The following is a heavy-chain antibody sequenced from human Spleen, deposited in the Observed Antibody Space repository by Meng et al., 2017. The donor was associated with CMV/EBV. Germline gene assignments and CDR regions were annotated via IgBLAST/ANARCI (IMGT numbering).Heavy chain of an antibody. CDR2: IYSGAGST. CDR3: AKDIRGYSSSSGFDY. D-gene: IGHD6-6*01. V-gene: IGHV3-23*03. CDR1: GFTFSSYA. J-gene: IGHJ4*02. Sequence: GESLKISCAASGFTFSSYAINWVRQAPGKGLEWVSVIYSGAGSTYYADSVKGRFTISRDNSKNTLYLQMNSLRAEDTAIYYCAKDIRGYSSSSGFDYWGQGTLVTVSS.